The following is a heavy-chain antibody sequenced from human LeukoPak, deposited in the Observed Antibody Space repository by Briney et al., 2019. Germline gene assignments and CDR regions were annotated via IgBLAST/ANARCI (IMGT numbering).Heavy chain of an antibody. D-gene: IGHD5-24*01. J-gene: IGHJ4*02. CDR1: GGSISSSSYY. V-gene: IGHV4-39*01. Sequence: PSETLSLTCTVSGGSISSSSYYWGWIRQPPGKGLEFIGNIYYSGHTYYNPSLKSRLTISVDTSKNQFSLKLSSVTAADTAVYYCARHRDGYYPYFDYWGQGTLVTVSS. CDR3: ARHRDGYYPYFDY. CDR2: IYYSGHT.